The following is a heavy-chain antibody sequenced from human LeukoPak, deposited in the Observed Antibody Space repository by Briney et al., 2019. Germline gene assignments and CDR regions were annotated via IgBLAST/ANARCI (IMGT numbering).Heavy chain of an antibody. V-gene: IGHV3-64*04. CDR2: ISSNGGST. D-gene: IGHD3-22*01. Sequence: GESLKISCSASGFTFSSYAMHWVRQAPGKGLEYVSAISSNGGSTYYADSVKGRFTISRDNSKNTLYLQMNSLRTEDTAVYYCARDITDDSSAYPDYWGQGTLVTVSS. CDR3: ARDITDDSSAYPDY. CDR1: GFTFSSYA. J-gene: IGHJ4*02.